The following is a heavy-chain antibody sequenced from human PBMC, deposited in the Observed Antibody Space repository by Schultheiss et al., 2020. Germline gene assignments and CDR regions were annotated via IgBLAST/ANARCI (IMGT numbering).Heavy chain of an antibody. Sequence: SETLSLTCTVSGGSISSYYWSWIRQPPGKGLEWIGYIYYSGSTNYNPSLKSRVTISVDTSKNQFSLKLSSVTAADAALYYCARERAMVRGDAFDYWGQGTLVTVSS. CDR1: GGSISSYY. J-gene: IGHJ4*02. V-gene: IGHV4-59*01. D-gene: IGHD3-10*01. CDR3: ARERAMVRGDAFDY. CDR2: IYYSGST.